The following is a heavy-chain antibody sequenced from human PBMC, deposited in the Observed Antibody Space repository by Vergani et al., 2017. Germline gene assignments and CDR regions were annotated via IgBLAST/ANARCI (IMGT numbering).Heavy chain of an antibody. D-gene: IGHD3-22*01. CDR2: INPSGGFT. CDR1: GYSFNSHY. V-gene: IGHV1-46*02. Sequence: QVQLVQSGAEVRKPGASVTISCKASGYSFNSHYIHWVRQAPGQGLEWMGIINPSGGFTNYAQKFQGRITMTRATSTSTIYMELSSLRSDDTAMYYCARGQGGXYDSGCLLEKFDPWCQGTLVTVSS. J-gene: IGHJ5*02. CDR3: ARGQGGXYDSGCLLEKFDP.